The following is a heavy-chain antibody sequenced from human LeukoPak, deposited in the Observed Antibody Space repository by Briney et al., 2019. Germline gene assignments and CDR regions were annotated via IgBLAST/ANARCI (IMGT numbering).Heavy chain of an antibody. V-gene: IGHV3-21*01. D-gene: IGHD3-10*01. Sequence: GGSLRLSCAASGFTFSSYSMNWVRQAPGKGLEWVSSISSSSSYIYYADSVKGRFTISRDNAKNSLYLQMNSLIAEDTAVYSCARVNDYDSGSLYRPIDYWGQGTLVTVSS. CDR3: ARVNDYDSGSLYRPIDY. CDR2: ISSSSSYI. J-gene: IGHJ4*02. CDR1: GFTFSSYS.